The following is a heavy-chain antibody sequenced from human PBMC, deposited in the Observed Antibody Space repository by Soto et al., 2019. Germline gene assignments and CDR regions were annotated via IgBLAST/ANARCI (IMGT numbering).Heavy chain of an antibody. D-gene: IGHD4-17*01. J-gene: IGHJ5*02. Sequence: QVQLQQWGAGLLKPSETLSLTFAAYGGSFSGYYLSWIRQHPGKGLEWIGEIKHSGSTNYNPSLKSRVTISVHTSKNEFSLKLSSVTAADTAVYYCASDYGDYGHNWFDPWGQGTLVTVSS. CDR3: ASDYGDYGHNWFDP. CDR2: IKHSGST. CDR1: GGSFSGYY. V-gene: IGHV4-34*01.